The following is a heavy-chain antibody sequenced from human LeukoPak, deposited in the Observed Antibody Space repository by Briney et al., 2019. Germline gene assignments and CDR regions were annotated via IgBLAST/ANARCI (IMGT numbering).Heavy chain of an antibody. J-gene: IGHJ4*02. Sequence: GGSLRLSCAASGFTFRSYGMSWVRQAPGKGLEWVSTGSGSGGSTYYADSVKGRFTISRDNSKNTLFLQMNSLRAEATAVYYCAKDLLRTVVVISAAGYYFDYWGPGTLVTVSS. CDR3: AKDLLRTVVVISAAGYYFDY. CDR2: GSGSGGST. CDR1: GFTFRSYG. V-gene: IGHV3-23*01. D-gene: IGHD3-22*01.